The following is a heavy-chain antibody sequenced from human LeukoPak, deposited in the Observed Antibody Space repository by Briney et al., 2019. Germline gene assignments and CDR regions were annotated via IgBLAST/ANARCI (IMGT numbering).Heavy chain of an antibody. J-gene: IGHJ4*02. D-gene: IGHD4-17*01. V-gene: IGHV4-30-2*01. Sequence: SETLSLTCAVSGGSISSGGYSWSWIRQPPEKGLEWIGYIYHSGSTYYNPSLKSRVTISVDRSKNQFSLKLSSVTAADTAVYYCAGALYGNYYFDYWGQGTLVTVSS. CDR1: GGSISSGGYS. CDR3: AGALYGNYYFDY. CDR2: IYHSGST.